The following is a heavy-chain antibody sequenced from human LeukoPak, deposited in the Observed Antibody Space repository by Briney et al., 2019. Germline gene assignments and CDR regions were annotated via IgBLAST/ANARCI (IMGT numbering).Heavy chain of an antibody. J-gene: IGHJ4*02. D-gene: IGHD4-17*01. V-gene: IGHV4-59*08. CDR1: GGSISSYY. CDR2: IYYSGST. CDR3: ARSTPDYGDYPFDY. Sequence: SSETLSLTCTVSGGSISSYYWSWIRQPPGKGLEWIGYIYYSGSTNYNPSLKSRVTISVDTSKNQFSLKLSSVTAADTAVYYCARSTPDYGDYPFDYWGQGTLVTVSS.